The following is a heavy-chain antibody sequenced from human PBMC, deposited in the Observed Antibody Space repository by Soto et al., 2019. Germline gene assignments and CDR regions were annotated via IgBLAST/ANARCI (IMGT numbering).Heavy chain of an antibody. CDR1: GFSFDNYA. V-gene: IGHV3-23*01. Sequence: GGPLRLSCVASGFSFDNYAMSWVRQAPGKGLEWVSAIKSDGSSTYYAASVKDRFIISRDNSKNTLYLQLNSLRAKDTAVYYCAQLGLMTFSHKHYFNHWGRGTLVTVSS. CDR2: IKSDGSST. CDR3: AQLGLMTFSHKHYFNH. D-gene: IGHD3-16*01. J-gene: IGHJ4*02.